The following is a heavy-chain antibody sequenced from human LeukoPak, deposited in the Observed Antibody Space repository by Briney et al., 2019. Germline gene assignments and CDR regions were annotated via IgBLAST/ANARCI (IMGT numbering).Heavy chain of an antibody. D-gene: IGHD6-13*01. CDR2: IYYSGST. CDR3: ARGSKGSSSRWFQHYFDY. J-gene: IGHJ4*02. V-gene: IGHV4-39*07. CDR1: GGSISSRSCC. Sequence: SETLSLTCTVSGGSISSRSCCWGWIRQPPGKGLEWIGTIYYSGSTYYNPSLKSRVTISVDTSKNQFSLKLSSVTAADTAVFYCARGSKGSSSRWFQHYFDYWGQGTLVTVSS.